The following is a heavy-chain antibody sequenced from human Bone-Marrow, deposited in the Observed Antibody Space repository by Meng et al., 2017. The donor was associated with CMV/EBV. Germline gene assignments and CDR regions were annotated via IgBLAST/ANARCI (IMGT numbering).Heavy chain of an antibody. CDR2: INPNSGGT. CDR1: GYTFTGYY. D-gene: IGHD3-3*01. J-gene: IGHJ6*01. V-gene: IGHV1-2*02. Sequence: AAVKVSCKASGYTFTGYYMHRLRQAPGQGLEWMGLINPNSGGTNYAQKFQGRVTMTRDTSISTAYMELSRLRADDTSVYYCARVRVVIIKTYGMDVWGQGTTVTVSS. CDR3: ARVRVVIIKTYGMDV.